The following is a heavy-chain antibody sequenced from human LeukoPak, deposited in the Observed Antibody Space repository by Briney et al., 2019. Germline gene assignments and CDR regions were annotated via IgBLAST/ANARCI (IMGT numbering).Heavy chain of an antibody. V-gene: IGHV3-23*01. CDR2: ISGSGGST. CDR1: GFTFSSYA. D-gene: IGHD5-24*01. Sequence: GGSLRLSCAASGFTFSSYAMSWVRQAPGKGLEWVSAISGSGGSTYYADPVKGRFTISRDNSKNTLYLQMNSLRAEDTAVYYCAKDPTKLRWLQEPSDYFDYWGQGTLVTVSS. J-gene: IGHJ4*02. CDR3: AKDPTKLRWLQEPSDYFDY.